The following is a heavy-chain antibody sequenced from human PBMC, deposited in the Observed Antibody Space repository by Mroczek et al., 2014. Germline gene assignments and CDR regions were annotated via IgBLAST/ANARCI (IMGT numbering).Heavy chain of an antibody. Sequence: VQLVESGGGVVQPGRSLRLSCAASGFTFSSYGMHWVRQAPGKGLEWVAVISYDGSNKYYADSVEGRFTISRDNSKNTLYLQMNSLRAEDTAVYYCAKDQLSSGRSFDYWGQGNPGHRLL. J-gene: IGHJ4*02. CDR3: AKDQLSSGRSFDY. CDR2: ISYDGSNK. D-gene: IGHD6-19*01. V-gene: IGHV3-30*18. CDR1: GFTFSSYG.